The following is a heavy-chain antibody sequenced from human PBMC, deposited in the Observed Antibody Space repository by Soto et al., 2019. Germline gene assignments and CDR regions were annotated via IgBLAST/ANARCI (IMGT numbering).Heavy chain of an antibody. D-gene: IGHD6-19*01. Sequence: PGASLPISGKVSGYSFTSYWISWVRQMPGKGLEWMGRIDPSDSYTNYSPSFQGHVTISADKSISTAYLQWSSLKASDTAMYYCATVIAVAGTDYYYGMDVWGQGTTVTVSS. CDR1: GYSFTSYW. J-gene: IGHJ6*02. V-gene: IGHV5-10-1*01. CDR2: IDPSDSYT. CDR3: ATVIAVAGTDYYYGMDV.